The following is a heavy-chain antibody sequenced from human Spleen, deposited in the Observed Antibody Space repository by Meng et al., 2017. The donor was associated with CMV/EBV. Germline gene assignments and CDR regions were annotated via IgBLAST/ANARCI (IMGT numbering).Heavy chain of an antibody. V-gene: IGHV4-4*02. Sequence: QVQLQESGPGLGKHSGTLSLTDACPAGYINSSNLWTWVRQVPGKGLEWIGEIYHSGSTNYNPSLKSRVTISVDKFKNQFSLKLGSVTAADTAVYYCARIERRRILKYCGSDCSTTDYWGQGTLVTVSS. D-gene: IGHD2-21*02. CDR3: ARIERRRILKYCGSDCSTTDY. CDR2: IYHSGST. CDR1: AGYINSSNL. J-gene: IGHJ4*02.